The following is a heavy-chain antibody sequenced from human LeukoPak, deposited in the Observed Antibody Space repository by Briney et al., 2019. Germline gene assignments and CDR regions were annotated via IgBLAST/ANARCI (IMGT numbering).Heavy chain of an antibody. CDR2: ISNSGSST. D-gene: IGHD3-10*01. CDR1: GFTFTSYA. Sequence: PLGSLRLSCAASGFTFTSYAITTVRQAPGQRLEWFSGISNSGSSTYYADSGNGRFTISRDNTNNTPYLQLSSLMSEATTRYCFSNTMVRGSYTMDLWAQGPTLPVS. V-gene: IGHV3-23*01. J-gene: IGHJ6*02. CDR3: SNTMVRGSYTMDL.